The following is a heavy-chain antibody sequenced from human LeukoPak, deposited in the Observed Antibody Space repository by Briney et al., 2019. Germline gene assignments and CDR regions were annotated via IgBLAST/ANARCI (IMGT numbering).Heavy chain of an antibody. CDR3: ARVTGYIVEDYFDY. CDR1: GGSITSYY. V-gene: IGHV4-59*01. D-gene: IGHD3-22*01. J-gene: IGHJ4*02. Sequence: SETLSLTCTVSGGSITSYYWSWIRQPPGKGLEWIGYVYYSGSTNYNPSLKSRVTISVDTSKNQFSLKLSSVTAADTAVYYCARVTGYIVEDYFDYWGQGTLVTVSS. CDR2: VYYSGST.